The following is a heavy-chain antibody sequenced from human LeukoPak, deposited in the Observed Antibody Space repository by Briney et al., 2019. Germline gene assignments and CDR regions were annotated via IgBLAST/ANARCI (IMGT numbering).Heavy chain of an antibody. CDR2: INHSGST. Sequence: PSETLSLTCAVSGGSISSSNWWSWVRQPPGKGLEWIGEINHSGSTNYNPSLKSRVTISVDTSKNQFSLKLSSVTAADTAVYYCARGRWWFDPWGQGTLVTVSS. CDR1: GGSISSSNW. J-gene: IGHJ5*02. V-gene: IGHV4-4*02. CDR3: ARGRWWFDP.